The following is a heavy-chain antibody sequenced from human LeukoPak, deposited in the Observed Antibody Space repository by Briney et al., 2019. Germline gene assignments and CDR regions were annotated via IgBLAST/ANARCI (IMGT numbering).Heavy chain of an antibody. D-gene: IGHD3-9*01. CDR3: AREVALRYFDWLPRSLVFDAFDI. Sequence: PGGSLRLSCAASGFTFSSYSMNWVRQAPGKGLEWVSSISSSSSYIYYADSVKGRFTISRDNAKNSLYLQMNSLRAEDTAVYYCAREVALRYFDWLPRSLVFDAFDIWGQGTMVTVSS. J-gene: IGHJ3*02. V-gene: IGHV3-21*01. CDR1: GFTFSSYS. CDR2: ISSSSSYI.